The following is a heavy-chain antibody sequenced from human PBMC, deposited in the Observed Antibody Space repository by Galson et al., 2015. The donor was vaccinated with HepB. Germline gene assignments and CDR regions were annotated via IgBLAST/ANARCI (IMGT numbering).Heavy chain of an antibody. Sequence: SETLSLTCAVYGGSFSGYYWSWIRQPPGKGLEWIGEINHSGSTNYNPSLKSRVTISVDTSKNQFSLKLSSVTAADTAVYYCWGATMVRGVTDWFDPWGQGTLVTVSS. CDR2: INHSGST. J-gene: IGHJ5*02. D-gene: IGHD3-10*01. V-gene: IGHV4-34*01. CDR3: WGATMVRGVTDWFDP. CDR1: GGSFSGYY.